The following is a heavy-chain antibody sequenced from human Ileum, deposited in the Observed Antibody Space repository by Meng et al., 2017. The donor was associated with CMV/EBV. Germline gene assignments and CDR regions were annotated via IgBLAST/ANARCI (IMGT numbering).Heavy chain of an antibody. CDR3: ARQSLDVGSSAFDH. D-gene: IGHD1-1*01. CDR2: VWYDGTGE. V-gene: IGHV3-33*08. CDR1: GFTFSDNL. Sequence: GESLKISCAASGFTFSDNLMHWVRQAPGKGLEWVAVVWYDGTGEYLADSVKGRFTISRDKAKNTVYLQMNSLRAEDTAVYYSARQSLDVGSSAFDHWGQGTRVTVSS. J-gene: IGHJ4*02.